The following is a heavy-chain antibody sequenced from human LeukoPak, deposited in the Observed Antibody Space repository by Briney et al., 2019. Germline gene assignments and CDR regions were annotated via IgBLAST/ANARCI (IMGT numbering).Heavy chain of an antibody. CDR3: ARDRGSSGYYGVDY. V-gene: IGHV4-59*01. J-gene: IGHJ4*02. D-gene: IGHD6-19*01. CDR2: IYYSGRT. CDR1: GGSISSYY. Sequence: SETLSLTCTVSGGSISSYYWSWIRQPPGKGLEWVGYIYYSGRTNYNPSLKSRVTISIDTSKSQFSLKLSSVTAADTAVYYCARDRGSSGYYGVDYWGQGTLVTVSS.